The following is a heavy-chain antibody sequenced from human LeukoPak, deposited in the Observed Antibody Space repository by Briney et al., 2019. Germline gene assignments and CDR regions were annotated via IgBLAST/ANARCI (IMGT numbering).Heavy chain of an antibody. Sequence: SETLSLTCTVSGGSISSGSYYWSWIRQPAGKGLEWIGRIYTSGSTNYNPSLKSRVTISVDTSKNQFSLKLSSVTAADTAVYYCASSKDYSNPDDYYYYHMDVWGKGTTVTVSS. CDR3: ASSKDYSNPDDYYYYHMDV. CDR1: GGSISSGSYY. J-gene: IGHJ6*03. D-gene: IGHD4-11*01. V-gene: IGHV4-61*02. CDR2: IYTSGST.